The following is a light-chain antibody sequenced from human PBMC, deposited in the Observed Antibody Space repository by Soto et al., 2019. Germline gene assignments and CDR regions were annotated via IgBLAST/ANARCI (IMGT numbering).Light chain of an antibody. Sequence: QSALTKPASVSGSPGQSITISCTGTSSDVGGYNYVSWYQQHPGKAPKLMIYDVSNRPSGVSNRFLGSKSGNTASLTISGLQAEDEADYYCRSYTSSRLYVFGTGTKLTVL. CDR3: RSYTSSRLYV. CDR1: SSDVGGYNY. J-gene: IGLJ1*01. V-gene: IGLV2-14*01. CDR2: DVS.